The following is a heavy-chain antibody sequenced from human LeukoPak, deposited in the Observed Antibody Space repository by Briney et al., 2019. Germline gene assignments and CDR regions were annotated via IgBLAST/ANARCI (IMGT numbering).Heavy chain of an antibody. D-gene: IGHD3-22*01. Sequence: GGSLRLSCAASGFTLSSYVMSWVRQAPGKGLEWVSYISSSGSAIYYADSVKGRFTISRDNTRHSLYLQMNSLRAEDTAVYYCARDPASIDSSGYSYGFWGQGTLVTVSS. CDR2: ISSSGSAI. CDR3: ARDPASIDSSGYSYGF. J-gene: IGHJ4*02. V-gene: IGHV3-48*01. CDR1: GFTLSSYV.